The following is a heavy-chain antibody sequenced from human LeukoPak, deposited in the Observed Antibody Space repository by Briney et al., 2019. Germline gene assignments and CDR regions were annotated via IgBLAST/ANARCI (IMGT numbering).Heavy chain of an antibody. Sequence: PGGSLRLSCAASGFTFSSYSMNWVRQAPGKGLEWVSYISSSSSTKYYADSVKGRFTISRDNSKNTLYLQMNSLRAEDTAVYYCATHPEELSSWGQGTLVTVSS. CDR3: ATHPEELSS. J-gene: IGHJ5*02. D-gene: IGHD3-16*02. CDR1: GFTFSSYS. V-gene: IGHV3-48*01. CDR2: ISSSSSTK.